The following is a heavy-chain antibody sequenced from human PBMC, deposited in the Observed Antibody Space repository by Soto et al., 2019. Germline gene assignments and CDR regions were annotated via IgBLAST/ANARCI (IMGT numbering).Heavy chain of an antibody. V-gene: IGHV1-46*01. CDR1: GYTLTHYY. CDR2: INPSTLVT. J-gene: IGHJ4*02. Sequence: QVQLVQSGAEVKKPGASVKVSCKASGYTLTHYYMHWVRQAPGQGPEWVGVINPSTLVTSYAQKFQGRVTMTMDTSTSTVYMELNSRISEDTAVYYCARNGQTYDYYFFDNWGQGTLVTVSS. D-gene: IGHD5-12*01. CDR3: ARNGQTYDYYFFDN.